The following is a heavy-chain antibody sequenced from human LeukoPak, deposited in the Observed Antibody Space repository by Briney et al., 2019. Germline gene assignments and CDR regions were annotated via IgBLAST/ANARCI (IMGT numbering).Heavy chain of an antibody. V-gene: IGHV1-18*01. J-gene: IGHJ5*02. D-gene: IGHD2-15*01. CDR1: GYTFTSYG. Sequence: ASVKVSCKASGYTFTSYGISWVRQAPGQGLEWMGWLSAYNGNTNYAQKLQGRVTMTTDTSTSAAYMELRSLRSDDTAVYYCARDQSSGYCSGGSCYPGLYNWFDPWGQGTLVTVSS. CDR3: ARDQSSGYCSGGSCYPGLYNWFDP. CDR2: LSAYNGNT.